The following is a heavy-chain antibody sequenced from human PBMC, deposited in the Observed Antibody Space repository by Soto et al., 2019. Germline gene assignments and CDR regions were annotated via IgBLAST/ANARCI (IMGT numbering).Heavy chain of an antibody. Sequence: SETLSLTCTVSGGSISRVSYYWGWIRQPPGKGLEWLGSIYYIGSTYYNPSLKSRVTISVDTSKNQFSLKLSSVTAADTAVYYCARQGNITMVRGVIITVQVYGMDVWGQGTTVT. CDR1: GGSISRVSYY. V-gene: IGHV4-39*01. CDR3: ARQGNITMVRGVIITVQVYGMDV. D-gene: IGHD3-10*01. J-gene: IGHJ6*02. CDR2: IYYIGST.